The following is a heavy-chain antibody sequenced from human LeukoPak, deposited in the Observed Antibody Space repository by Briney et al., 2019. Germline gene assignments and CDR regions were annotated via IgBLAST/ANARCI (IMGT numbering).Heavy chain of an antibody. CDR2: INPSGGST. J-gene: IGHJ4*02. D-gene: IGHD3-10*01. V-gene: IGHV1-46*01. CDR3: ARGLWFGELFQYYFDY. Sequence: ASVKVSCKASGYTFTSYYMHWVRQAPGQGLEWMGIINPSGGSTSYAQKFQGRVTMTRDTSISTAYMELSRLRSDDTAVYYCARGLWFGELFQYYFDYWGQGTLVTVSS. CDR1: GYTFTSYY.